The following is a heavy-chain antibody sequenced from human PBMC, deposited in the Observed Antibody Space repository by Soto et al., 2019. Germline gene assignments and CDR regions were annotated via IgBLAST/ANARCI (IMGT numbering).Heavy chain of an antibody. CDR3: ARVSLQETQRNYYYYGMDV. D-gene: IGHD2-21*01. Sequence: ASVKVSCKASGYTFTSYYMHWVRQAPGQGLEWMGIINPSGGSTSYAQKFQGRVTMTRDTSTSTVYMELSSLRSEDTAVYYCARVSLQETQRNYYYYGMDVWGQGTTVTVYS. V-gene: IGHV1-46*01. CDR2: INPSGGST. J-gene: IGHJ6*02. CDR1: GYTFTSYY.